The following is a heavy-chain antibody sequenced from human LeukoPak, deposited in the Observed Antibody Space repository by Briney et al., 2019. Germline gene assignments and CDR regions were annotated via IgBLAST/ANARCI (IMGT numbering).Heavy chain of an antibody. D-gene: IGHD1-7*01. Sequence: ASETLSLTCTVSGASISDYFWNWIRQPAGRGLEWIGPIDTSGTAKYNSSLKSRVTISVDTSKNQFSLRLSSAAAADTAIYYCARGTKKTVYHTLDYWGQGILVTVSS. J-gene: IGHJ4*02. CDR3: ARGTKKTVYHTLDY. CDR1: GASISDYF. CDR2: IDTSGTA. V-gene: IGHV4-4*07.